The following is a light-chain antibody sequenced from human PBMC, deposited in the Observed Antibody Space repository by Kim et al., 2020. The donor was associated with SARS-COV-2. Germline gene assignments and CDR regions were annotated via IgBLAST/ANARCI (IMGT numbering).Light chain of an antibody. CDR2: RNN. J-gene: IGLJ3*02. V-gene: IGLV1-47*01. CDR3: AAWDDSLSGRGV. CDR1: SSNIGSNY. Sequence: QSVLTQPPSVSGTPGQRVTISCSGSSSNIGSNYVYWYQQLPGTAPKLLVYRNNQRPSGVPDRFSGSKSGTSASLAISGLRSEDEADYYCAAWDDSLSGRGVFGGGTKVTVL.